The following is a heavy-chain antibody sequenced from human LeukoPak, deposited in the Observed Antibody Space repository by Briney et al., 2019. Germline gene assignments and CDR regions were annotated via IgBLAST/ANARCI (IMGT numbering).Heavy chain of an antibody. Sequence: GGSLRLSCAASGFTFDDYGMSWVRQAPGKGLEWVSGINWNGGSTGYADSVKGRFTISRDNAKNSLYLQMNSLRAEDTALYYCAKDSGVGPYGSGSFGFDYWGQGTLVTVSS. CDR3: AKDSGVGPYGSGSFGFDY. CDR2: INWNGGST. J-gene: IGHJ4*02. CDR1: GFTFDDYG. D-gene: IGHD3-10*01. V-gene: IGHV3-20*04.